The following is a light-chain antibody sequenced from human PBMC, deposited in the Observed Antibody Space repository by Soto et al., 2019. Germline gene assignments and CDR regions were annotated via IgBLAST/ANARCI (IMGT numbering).Light chain of an antibody. Sequence: QSALTQPASVSGSPGQSITIYCTGTSSDVGGYNYVSWYQQHPGKAPKLMIYDVSNRPSGVSNRFSGSKSGNTASLTISGLQAEDEADYYCSSYTSSSTVYVFGTGTKVTVL. J-gene: IGLJ1*01. CDR3: SSYTSSSTVYV. CDR2: DVS. V-gene: IGLV2-14*01. CDR1: SSDVGGYNY.